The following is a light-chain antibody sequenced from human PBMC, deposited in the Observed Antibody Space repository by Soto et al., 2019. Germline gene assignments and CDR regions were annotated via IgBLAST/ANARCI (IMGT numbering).Light chain of an antibody. V-gene: IGKV1-33*01. CDR1: QDISNY. CDR3: QQYYNLLT. Sequence: DIQMTQYPSSLSASVGDRVTITCQASQDISNYLNWYQQKPGKAPKLLIYDASNLETGVPSRFSGSGSGTDFTFTISSLQPEDIATYYCQQYYNLLTFGPGTKVDIK. CDR2: DAS. J-gene: IGKJ3*01.